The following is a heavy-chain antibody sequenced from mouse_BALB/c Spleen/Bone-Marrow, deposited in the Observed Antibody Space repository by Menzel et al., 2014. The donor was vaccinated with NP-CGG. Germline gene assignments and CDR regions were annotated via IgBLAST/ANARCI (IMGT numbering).Heavy chain of an antibody. CDR2: INPYNDGT. D-gene: IGHD1-2*01. CDR1: GYTFTSYV. V-gene: IGHV1-14*01. J-gene: IGHJ4*01. CDR3: ARGGYYGYYAMDY. Sequence: VQLQQSGPELVKPGASVKMSCKASGYTFTSYVMHWVKQKPGQGLGWIGYINPYNDGTKYNEKFKGKATLTSDKSSSTAYMELSSLTSEDSAVYYCARGGYYGYYAMDYWGQGTSVTVSS.